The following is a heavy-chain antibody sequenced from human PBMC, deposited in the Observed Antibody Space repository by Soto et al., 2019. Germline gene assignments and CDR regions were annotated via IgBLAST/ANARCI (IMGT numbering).Heavy chain of an antibody. J-gene: IGHJ4*02. D-gene: IGHD3-10*01. Sequence: QVQLVQSWAEVKKPGSSVKVSCKASGVTVETYAISWVRQAPGQGLEWVGGIIPMFDSASHAQKFQGRVTITADTSTNGVYIEMSRLRYDDTDIYFCERDPQGANYFGSGSYFDFWGQGTLVTVSS. V-gene: IGHV1-69*06. CDR3: ERDPQGANYFGSGSYFDF. CDR2: IIPMFDSA. CDR1: GVTVETYA.